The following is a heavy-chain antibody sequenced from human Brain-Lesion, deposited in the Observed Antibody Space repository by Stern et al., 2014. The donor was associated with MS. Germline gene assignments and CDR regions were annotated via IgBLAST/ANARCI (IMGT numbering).Heavy chain of an antibody. J-gene: IGHJ6*02. D-gene: IGHD2-2*01. CDR1: GGSISSGGYY. Sequence: QLQLQESGPGLVKPSQTLSLSCTVSGGSISSGGYYWSWIRQPAGKGLEWIGRIFNSGSTSYNPSLKSRVPQSITTSQNQFSPRLNSMTAADTAVYYCARGRVVPGFQYYATDVWGQGTTVIVSS. CDR3: ARGRVVPGFQYYATDV. V-gene: IGHV4-61*02. CDR2: IFNSGST.